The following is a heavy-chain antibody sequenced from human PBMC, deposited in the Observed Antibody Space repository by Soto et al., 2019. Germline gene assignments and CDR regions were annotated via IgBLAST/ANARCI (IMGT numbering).Heavy chain of an antibody. J-gene: IGHJ3*02. CDR2: IVVGSGNT. D-gene: IGHD3-22*01. CDR3: AAVYYYDSSGYYYYAFDI. V-gene: IGHV1-58*01. CDR1: GFTFTSSA. Sequence: GASVKVSCKASGFTFTSSAVQWVRQARGQSLEWIGWIVVGSGNTNYAQKFQERVTITRDMSTSTAYMELSSLRSEDTAVYYFAAVYYYDSSGYYYYAFDIWGQGTMVTVSS.